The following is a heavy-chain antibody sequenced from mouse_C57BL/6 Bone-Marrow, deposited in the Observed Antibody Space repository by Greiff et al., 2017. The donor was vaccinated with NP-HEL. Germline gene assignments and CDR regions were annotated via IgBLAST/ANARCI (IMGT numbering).Heavy chain of an antibody. D-gene: IGHD2-4*01. CDR3: AKKTRGLYYDYDVDAMDY. CDR2: IWRGGST. CDR1: GFSLTSYG. Sequence: QVQLQQSGPGLVQPSQSLSITCTVSGFSLTSYGVHWVRQSPGKGLAWLGVIWRGGSTDYNAAFMSRLSITKDNSKSQVFFKMNSLQADDTAIYYCAKKTRGLYYDYDVDAMDYWGQGTSVTVSS. V-gene: IGHV2-5*01. J-gene: IGHJ4*01.